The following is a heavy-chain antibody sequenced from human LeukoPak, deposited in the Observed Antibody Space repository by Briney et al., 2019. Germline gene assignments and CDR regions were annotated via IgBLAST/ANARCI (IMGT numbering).Heavy chain of an antibody. D-gene: IGHD5-18*01. J-gene: IGHJ5*02. CDR2: IYYSGST. Sequence: SETLSLTCTVSGGSFSNYYWSWIRQPPGKRLEWIGYIYYSGSTNYNPSLKRRVTISVDTSKNQFSLNLSSVTAADTAVYYCARHPTALVSYGFDPWGQGTLVTVSS. CDR3: ARHPTALVSYGFDP. V-gene: IGHV4-59*08. CDR1: GGSFSNYY.